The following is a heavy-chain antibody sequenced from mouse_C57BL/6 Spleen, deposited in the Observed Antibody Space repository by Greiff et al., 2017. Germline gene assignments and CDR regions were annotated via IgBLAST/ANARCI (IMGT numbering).Heavy chain of an antibody. J-gene: IGHJ4*01. CDR1: GFTFSDYY. Sequence: EVMLVESGGGLVQPGGSLKLSCAASGFTFSDYYMYWVRQTPEKRLEWVAYISNGGDSTYYPDTVKGRFTISRDNAKNTLYLQMSRLKSEDTAMYYCARPDGYYVDYYAMDYWGQGTSVTVSS. CDR2: ISNGGDST. V-gene: IGHV5-12*01. D-gene: IGHD2-3*01. CDR3: ARPDGYYVDYYAMDY.